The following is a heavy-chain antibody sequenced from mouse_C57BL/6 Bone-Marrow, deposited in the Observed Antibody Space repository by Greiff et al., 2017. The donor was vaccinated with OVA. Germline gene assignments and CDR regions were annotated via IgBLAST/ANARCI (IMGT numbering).Heavy chain of an antibody. J-gene: IGHJ3*01. Sequence: QVQLQQPGAELVKPGASVKLSCKASGYTFTSYWMQWVKQRPGQGLEWIGEIDPSDSYTNYNQKFKGKATLTADKSSSTAYMQLSSLTSEDSAVYFCARSPGSSYLFAYWGQGTLVTVSA. CDR1: GYTFTSYW. CDR2: IDPSDSYT. V-gene: IGHV1-50*01. CDR3: ARSPGSSYLFAY. D-gene: IGHD1-1*01.